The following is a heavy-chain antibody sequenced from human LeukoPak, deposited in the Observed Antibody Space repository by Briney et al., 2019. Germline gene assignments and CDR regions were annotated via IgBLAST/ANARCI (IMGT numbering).Heavy chain of an antibody. V-gene: IGHV3-48*03. J-gene: IGHJ6*03. CDR3: ARDPYSGAYGDTYYYYMDV. D-gene: IGHD1-26*01. CDR1: GFTFSNYE. CDR2: ISGNGNTI. Sequence: GGSLRLSCAASGFTFSNYEMNWVRQAPGKGLEWLSYISGNGNTIYYADSVKGRFTISRDNAKNSLYLQMNSLRAEDTAVYYCARDPYSGAYGDTYYYYMDVWGKGTTVTISS.